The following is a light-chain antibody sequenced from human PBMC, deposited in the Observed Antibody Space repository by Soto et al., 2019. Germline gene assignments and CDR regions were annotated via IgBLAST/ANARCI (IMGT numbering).Light chain of an antibody. Sequence: IQLTQSPSSLSASLGDRVTITSRASQGISSYLAWYQQKPGKAPKLLIYAASTLQSGVPSRFSGSGSGTEFTLTISSLQPEDFATYYCQQLNSYPLTFGGGTKVDIK. J-gene: IGKJ4*01. CDR1: QGISSY. CDR2: AAS. CDR3: QQLNSYPLT. V-gene: IGKV1-9*01.